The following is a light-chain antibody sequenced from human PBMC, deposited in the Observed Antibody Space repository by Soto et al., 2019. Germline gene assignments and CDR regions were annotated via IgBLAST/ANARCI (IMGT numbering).Light chain of an antibody. CDR1: QGIXTS. J-gene: IGKJ4*02. Sequence: VMTQYPATLSVSLGESATLSCRASQGIXTSLVWYQLKPGQAPRFLIYXASTRAAGIPAMFSGSGFGTEFTITIFRLQSEDVEVYYCQQYNNWLTFGGGTKVDIK. V-gene: IGKV3-15*01. CDR2: XAS. CDR3: QQYNNWLT.